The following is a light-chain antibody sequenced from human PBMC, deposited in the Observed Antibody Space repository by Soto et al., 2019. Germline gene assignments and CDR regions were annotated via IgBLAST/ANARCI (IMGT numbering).Light chain of an antibody. CDR1: QSVGNNF. CDR2: HAS. Sequence: EIVLTQSTGTLSLSPGEKATLSCRASQSVGNNFLGWYQQKPGQAPRLLIYHASNRPTGIPDRFSGTASGTDFTLTISRLEPEYSAVYYCHQYAASPLTFGGGTKVEIK. J-gene: IGKJ4*01. CDR3: HQYAASPLT. V-gene: IGKV3-20*01.